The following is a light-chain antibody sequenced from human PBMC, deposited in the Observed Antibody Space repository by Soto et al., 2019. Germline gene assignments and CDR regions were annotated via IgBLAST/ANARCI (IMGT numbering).Light chain of an antibody. V-gene: IGKV2D-29*01. CDR2: EVS. Sequence: DLVMTQTPLSLSVTPGQPASISCKSSQTLQRSAGKTHLYWYLQKPGQPPQLLISEVSNRFSGVPDKVSGSGSGTDFTLKISRVEAEDVVVYYCMQSIRLPYTFGQGTKLEIK. CDR3: MQSIRLPYT. J-gene: IGKJ2*01. CDR1: QTLQRSAGKTH.